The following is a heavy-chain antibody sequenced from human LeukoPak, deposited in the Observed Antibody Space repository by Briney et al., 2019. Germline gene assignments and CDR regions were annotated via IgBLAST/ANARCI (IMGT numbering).Heavy chain of an antibody. CDR2: ISWNSGSI. V-gene: IGHV3-9*01. J-gene: IGHJ3*02. Sequence: PGGSLRLSCAASGFTFDDYAMHWVRQAPGKGLEWVSGISWNSGSIGCADSVKGRFTISRDNAKNSLYLQMNSLRAEDTALYYCAKGIIAAAGEHGAFDIWGQGTMVTVSS. CDR3: AKGIIAAAGEHGAFDI. CDR1: GFTFDDYA. D-gene: IGHD6-13*01.